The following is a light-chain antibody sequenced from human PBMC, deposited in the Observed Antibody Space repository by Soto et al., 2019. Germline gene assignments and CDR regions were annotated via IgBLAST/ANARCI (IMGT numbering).Light chain of an antibody. CDR3: LQLNSYPGA. J-gene: IGKJ3*01. V-gene: IGKV1-9*01. CDR1: QGISSY. Sequence: IPLTQSPCSLSASVGDRVTITCRASQGISSYLAWYQQKAGKAPKILSYAASTLQSGVPSRYSGSGSGTDFTLTISSLQPEEFATYYCLQLNSYPGAFGPGTKVDIK. CDR2: AAS.